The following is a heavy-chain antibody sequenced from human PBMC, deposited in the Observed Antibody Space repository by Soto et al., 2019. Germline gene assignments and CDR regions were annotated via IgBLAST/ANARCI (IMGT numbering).Heavy chain of an antibody. CDR1: GYTFTSYA. D-gene: IGHD6-13*01. CDR3: ARRSSSSWYSYFDY. J-gene: IGHJ4*02. Sequence: GASVKVSCKASGYTFTSYAMHWVRQAPGQRLDWMGWINAGNGNTKYSQKFQGRVTITRDTFASTAYMELNSLRAEDMAVYYCARRSSSSWYSYFDYWGQGALVTVSS. V-gene: IGHV1-3*03. CDR2: INAGNGNT.